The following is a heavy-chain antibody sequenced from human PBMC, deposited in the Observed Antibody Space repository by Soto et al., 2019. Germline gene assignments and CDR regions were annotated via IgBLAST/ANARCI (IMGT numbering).Heavy chain of an antibody. CDR3: ARTRVSRGYSLFAY. V-gene: IGHV3-7*01. D-gene: IGHD3-22*01. Sequence: EVQLVEHGGGLAQPGGSLRLSCAASGFTFGSFWMSWVRQAPGKGLEWVANIKEDGSEKHYVESVKGRFTISRDNAKNSMYLQTNRLRAEDTAVYYCARTRVSRGYSLFAYWGQGSLVTVSS. CDR1: GFTFGSFW. J-gene: IGHJ4*02. CDR2: IKEDGSEK.